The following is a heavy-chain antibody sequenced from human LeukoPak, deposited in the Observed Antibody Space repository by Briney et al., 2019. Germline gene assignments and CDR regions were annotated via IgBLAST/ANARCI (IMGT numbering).Heavy chain of an antibody. V-gene: IGHV1-18*01. CDR2: ISAYNGNT. CDR3: ARAAAAGTRYFDY. CDR1: GYTFTSYG. D-gene: IGHD6-13*01. J-gene: IGHJ4*02. Sequence: ASVTVSCKASGYTFTSYGISWVRQAPGQGLEWMGWISAYNGNTNYAQKPQGRVTITTDTSTRTAYMELRSLRSDDTAVYYCARAAAAGTRYFDYWGQGTLVTVSS.